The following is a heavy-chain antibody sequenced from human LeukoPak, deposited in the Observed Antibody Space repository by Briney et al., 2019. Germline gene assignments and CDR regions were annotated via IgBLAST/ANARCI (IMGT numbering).Heavy chain of an antibody. CDR2: ISGSGGST. CDR1: GFTFSSYA. J-gene: IGHJ4*02. V-gene: IGHV3-23*01. Sequence: PGGSLRLSCVASGFTFSSYAMSSVRQAPGKGLEWVSVISGSGGSTYYADSVKGRFTTSRDNSKNTLYLQMNSLRAEDTAVYYCAKERGIAAAGSGYFDHWGQGTLVTVSS. D-gene: IGHD6-13*01. CDR3: AKERGIAAAGSGYFDH.